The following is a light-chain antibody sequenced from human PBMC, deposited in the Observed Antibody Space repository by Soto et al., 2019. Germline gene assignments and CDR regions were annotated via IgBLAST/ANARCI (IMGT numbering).Light chain of an antibody. V-gene: IGKV3-15*01. Sequence: IVMTQSPATLSVFPGERATLSCRASQILSNNLAWLQQKPGQAPRLLIYAASTRATGVPARFSGSGSGTDFTLTIRSLQPEDFAVYYWHQYNNWPPMHTFGQGTKLEIK. CDR1: QILSNN. J-gene: IGKJ2*01. CDR3: HQYNNWPPMHT. CDR2: AAS.